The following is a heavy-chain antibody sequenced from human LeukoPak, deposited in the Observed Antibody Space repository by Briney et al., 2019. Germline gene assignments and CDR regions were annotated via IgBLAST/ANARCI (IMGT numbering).Heavy chain of an antibody. CDR2: ISAYNGNT. Sequence: ASVKVSCKASGYTFTSYGISWVRQAPGQGLEWMGWISAYNGNTNYAQKLQGRVTMTRNTSISTAYLELSSLRSEDTAVYYCARVVEPHYYDSGGHDTFDIWGQGTMVTVSS. D-gene: IGHD3-22*01. CDR1: GYTFTSYG. V-gene: IGHV1-18*01. J-gene: IGHJ3*02. CDR3: ARVVEPHYYDSGGHDTFDI.